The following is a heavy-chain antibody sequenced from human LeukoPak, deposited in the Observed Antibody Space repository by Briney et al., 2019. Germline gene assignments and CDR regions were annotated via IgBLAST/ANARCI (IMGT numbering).Heavy chain of an antibody. CDR1: GGSFSGYY. CDR3: ARVIRGWKRYYYYYGMDV. Sequence: SETLSLTCAVYGGSFSGYYWSWIRQPPGKGLEWIGEINHSGSTNYNPSLKSRVTISVDTSKNQFSLKLSSVTAADTAVYYCARVIRGWKRYYYYYGMDVWGQGTTVTVS. V-gene: IGHV4-34*01. CDR2: INHSGST. J-gene: IGHJ6*02. D-gene: IGHD1-1*01.